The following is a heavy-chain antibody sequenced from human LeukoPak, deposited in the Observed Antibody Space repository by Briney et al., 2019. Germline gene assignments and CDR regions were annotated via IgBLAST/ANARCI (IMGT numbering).Heavy chain of an antibody. J-gene: IGHJ4*02. V-gene: IGHV3-74*01. CDR1: GFTFSSFW. CDR3: AREAVTTPSFDY. Sequence: PGGSLRLSCAASGFTFSSFWMYWVRQAPGKGLVWVSRINSDGSSIRYADSVKGRFTTSRDNAKNTLYLQMNSLRAEDTAVYSCAREAVTTPSFDYWGQGTLVTVSS. D-gene: IGHD4-17*01. CDR2: INSDGSSI.